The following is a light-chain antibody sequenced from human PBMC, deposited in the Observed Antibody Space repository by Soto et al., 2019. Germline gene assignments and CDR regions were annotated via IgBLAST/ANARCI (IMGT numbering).Light chain of an antibody. J-gene: IGKJ4*01. CDR3: QQYIRWPLT. CDR2: GAS. Sequence: EIVMTQSPATLSVSPGERATISCRASQSVSSNLAWYQQKPGQAPSLLIYGASTRATGTPARFSGSGSGTEFTLTISSLQSEDFAVYYCQQYIRWPLTFGGGTKVEIK. V-gene: IGKV3-15*01. CDR1: QSVSSN.